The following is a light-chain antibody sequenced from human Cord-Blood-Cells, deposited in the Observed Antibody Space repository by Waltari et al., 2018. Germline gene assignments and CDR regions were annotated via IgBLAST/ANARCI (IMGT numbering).Light chain of an antibody. Sequence: EIVLTQSPGTLSLSPGERATLSCRASQSVSSSYLAWYQQKPGPAPRLLIYGASSRATGIPDKFRASGSGTNFTLTISRLEPEDVAVYYCQQYGSSPLGYTFGQGTKLEIK. CDR1: QSVSSSY. V-gene: IGKV3-20*01. CDR3: QQYGSSPLGYT. J-gene: IGKJ2*01. CDR2: GAS.